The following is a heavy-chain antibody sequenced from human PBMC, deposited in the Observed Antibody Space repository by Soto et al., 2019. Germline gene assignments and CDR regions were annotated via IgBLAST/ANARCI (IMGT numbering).Heavy chain of an antibody. CDR1: GITVTNAW. CDR2: IKAVASGETT. V-gene: IGHV3-15*01. CDR3: MSGFCTSTKCHWDDAFAI. Sequence: PGGSLRLSCAASGITVTNAWITWVRQVPGKGPEWVGRIKAVASGETTDYAAPVKGRFTISRDASKNTVSLQMNRLQAEDAALYYCMSGFCTSTKCHWDDAFAIWGQGTMVTVSS. J-gene: IGHJ3*02. D-gene: IGHD2-2*01.